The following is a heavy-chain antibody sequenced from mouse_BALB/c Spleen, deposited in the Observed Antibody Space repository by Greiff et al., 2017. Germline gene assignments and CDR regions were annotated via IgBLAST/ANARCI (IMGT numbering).Heavy chain of an antibody. V-gene: IGHV1-31*01. CDR3: ARSLYGSSYGFAY. Sequence: VQLQQSGPELVKPGASVKISCKASGYSFTGYYMHWVKQSHVKSLEWIGRINPYNGATSYNQNFKDKASLTVDKSSSTAYMELHSLTSEDSAVYYCARSLYGSSYGFAYWGQGTLVTVSA. D-gene: IGHD1-1*01. J-gene: IGHJ3*01. CDR1: GYSFTGYY. CDR2: INPYNGAT.